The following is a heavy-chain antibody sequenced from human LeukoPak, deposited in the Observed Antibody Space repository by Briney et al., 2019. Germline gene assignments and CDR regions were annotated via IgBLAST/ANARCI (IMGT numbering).Heavy chain of an antibody. CDR2: ISGSGGST. V-gene: IGHV3-23*01. D-gene: IGHD4-17*01. CDR1: GFTFSSYA. J-gene: IGHJ4*02. Sequence: GGSLRLSCAASGFTFSSYAMSWVRQAPGKGLEWVSAISGSGGSTYYADSVKGRFTISRGNSKNTLYLQMNSLRAEDTAVYYCAKSSVGRTTVTTYFDYWGQGTLVTVSS. CDR3: AKSSVGRTTVTTYFDY.